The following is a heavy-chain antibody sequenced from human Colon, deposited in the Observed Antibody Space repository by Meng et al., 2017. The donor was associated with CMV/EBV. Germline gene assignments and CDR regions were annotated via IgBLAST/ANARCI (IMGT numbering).Heavy chain of an antibody. CDR3: ARGWGCSRTECPSWFGP. CDR2: LHRGGPT. J-gene: IGHJ5*02. Sequence: GESLKISCAASGFTISMSHMSWVRHRPGKGLEWVALLHRGGPTHYANSVKGRFTISRDNSKNTLYLHTADVRGEDTAVYYCARGWGCSRTECPSWFGPWGQGTLVTVSS. CDR1: GFTISMSH. V-gene: IGHV3-53*01. D-gene: IGHD2-2*01.